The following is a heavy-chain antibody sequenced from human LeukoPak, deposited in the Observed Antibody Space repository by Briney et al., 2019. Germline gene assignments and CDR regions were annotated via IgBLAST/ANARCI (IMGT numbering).Heavy chain of an antibody. D-gene: IGHD3-10*01. J-gene: IGHJ3*02. CDR2: TYYRSGWLN. CDR3: VRDSGMGLDAFDI. CDR1: GDSVSSNSAT. Sequence: SQTLSLTCAISGDSVSSNSATWNWIRQSPSSGLEWLGRTYYRSGWLNDYAVSVKGRITVNPDTSKNQFTLQLHSVSPEDTAVYYCVRDSGMGLDAFDIWGQGTMVTVSS. V-gene: IGHV6-1*01.